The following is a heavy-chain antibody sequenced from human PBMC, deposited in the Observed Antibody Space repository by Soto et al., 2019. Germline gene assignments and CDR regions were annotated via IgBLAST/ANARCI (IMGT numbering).Heavy chain of an antibody. Sequence: ASVKVSCKASGGTFSSYAISWVRQAPGQGLEWMGGIIPIFGTANYAQKFQGRVTITADESTSTAYMELSSLRSEDTAVYYCARRRSPYCTNGVCAAGCAFDICGQGTMVTF. CDR3: ARRRSPYCTNGVCAAGCAFDI. D-gene: IGHD2-8*01. J-gene: IGHJ3*02. V-gene: IGHV1-69*13. CDR2: IIPIFGTA. CDR1: GGTFSSYA.